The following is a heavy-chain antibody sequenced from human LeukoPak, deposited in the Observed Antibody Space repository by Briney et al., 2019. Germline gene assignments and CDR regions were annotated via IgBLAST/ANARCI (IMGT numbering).Heavy chain of an antibody. CDR1: GFSLSGYL. J-gene: IGHJ4*02. CDR2: INSDGSTT. D-gene: IGHD6-13*01. Sequence: GGSLRLSCAASGFSLSGYLMHWVRQAPGKGLVWVSRINSDGSTTNYADSVKGRFTISRDNAKNTLYLQMNSLRAEDTAVYYCARRQYRSSWYYFDYWGQGTLVTVSS. V-gene: IGHV3-74*01. CDR3: ARRQYRSSWYYFDY.